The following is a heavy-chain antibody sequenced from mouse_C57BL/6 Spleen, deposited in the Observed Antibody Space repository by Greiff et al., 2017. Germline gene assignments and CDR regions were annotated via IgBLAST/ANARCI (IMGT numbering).Heavy chain of an antibody. D-gene: IGHD2-3*01. V-gene: IGHV1-72*01. CDR1: GYTFTSYW. J-gene: IGHJ3*01. CDR3: ARREKIYDVYSFAY. Sequence: QVQLQQPGAELVKPGASVKLSCKASGYTFTSYWMHWVKQRPGRGLEWIGRIDPNSGGTKYNEKFKSKATLTVDKPSSTAYMQLSSLTSEDSAVYYCARREKIYDVYSFAYWGQGTLVTVAA. CDR2: IDPNSGGT.